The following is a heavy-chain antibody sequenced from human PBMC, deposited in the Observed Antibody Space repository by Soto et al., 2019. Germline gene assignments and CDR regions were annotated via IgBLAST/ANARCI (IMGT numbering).Heavy chain of an antibody. CDR2: MDPNSGSK. J-gene: IGHJ6*02. D-gene: IGHD1-26*01. CDR3: ARERKFEVGRKGLDV. CDR1: VDRFTTCD. V-gene: IGHV1-8*01. Sequence: SVQVSCKASVDRFTTCDINWVRQVPGQGLEWLGWMDPNSGSKGYAQNFQGRIPMTRNISRNTAHMELSSLQSVDTAVYYCARERKFEVGRKGLDVWGQGTAVTVS.